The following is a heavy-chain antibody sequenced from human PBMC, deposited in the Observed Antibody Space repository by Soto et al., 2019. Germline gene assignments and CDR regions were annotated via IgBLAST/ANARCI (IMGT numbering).Heavy chain of an antibody. CDR1: GGSISSNSHY. CDR3: ARHRGPTGPNY. D-gene: IGHD3-10*01. V-gene: IGHV4-39*01. J-gene: IGHJ4*02. CDR2: IYYDGNT. Sequence: PSETLSLTCTVSGGSISSNSHYWGWIRQPPGKGLESIANIYYDGNTYYNPSLKSRVTISIDASKNQFSLNLNSVTATDTAVYYCARHRGPTGPNYWGQGTLVTVSS.